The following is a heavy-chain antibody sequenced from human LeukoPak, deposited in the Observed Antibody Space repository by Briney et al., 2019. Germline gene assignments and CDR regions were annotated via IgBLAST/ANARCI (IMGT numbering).Heavy chain of an antibody. D-gene: IGHD5-18*01. Sequence: SETLSLTCTVSGGSISSYYWSWIRQPPGKGLEWIGYIYYSGSTNYNPFLKSRVTISVDTSKNQFSLKLSSVTAADTAVYYCARDSPERGYSYGPLDNYFDYWGQGTLVTVSS. CDR3: ARDSPERGYSYGPLDNYFDY. CDR1: GGSISSYY. V-gene: IGHV4-59*12. J-gene: IGHJ4*02. CDR2: IYYSGST.